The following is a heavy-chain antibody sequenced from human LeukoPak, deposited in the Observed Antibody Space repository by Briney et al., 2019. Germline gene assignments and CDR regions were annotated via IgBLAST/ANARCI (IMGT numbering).Heavy chain of an antibody. CDR1: GYTFTGYY. J-gene: IGHJ3*02. D-gene: IGHD1-26*01. Sequence: ASVKVSCRASGYTFTGYYMHWVRQAPGQGLEWMGWISPNSGGTNYAQKFQGRVTMTRDTSISTAYMELSRLRSDDTAVYYCARDRGAVDAFDIWGQGTMVTVSS. V-gene: IGHV1-2*02. CDR2: ISPNSGGT. CDR3: ARDRGAVDAFDI.